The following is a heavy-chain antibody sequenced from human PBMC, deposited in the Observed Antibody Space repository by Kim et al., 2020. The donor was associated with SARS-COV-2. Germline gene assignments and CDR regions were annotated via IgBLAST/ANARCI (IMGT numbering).Heavy chain of an antibody. CDR3: AKLHLGDLDTTTSYAQDY. Sequence: GGSLRLSCVVSGITFRSYGMHWVRQAPGKGLEWVGLISHDGSNQYYADSVKGRFTLSRDNSRNTLYLQMNSLRADDTAVYYCAKLHLGDLDTTTSYAQDYWGQGTLFSVSS. D-gene: IGHD3-22*01. CDR1: GITFRSYG. J-gene: IGHJ4*02. V-gene: IGHV3-30*18. CDR2: ISHDGSNQ.